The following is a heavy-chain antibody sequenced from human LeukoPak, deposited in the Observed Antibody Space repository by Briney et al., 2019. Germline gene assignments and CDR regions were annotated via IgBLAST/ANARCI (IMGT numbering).Heavy chain of an antibody. Sequence: GGSLRLSWAASGFTFSNYWMHWVRHAPGKGLVWVSRINSDGSSTSYADSVKGRFTISRDNAKNTLYMQMNSLRAEDTAVYYCARGGSGANDYWGQGTLVTVSS. V-gene: IGHV3-74*01. J-gene: IGHJ4*02. CDR1: GFTFSNYW. CDR3: ARGGSGANDY. CDR2: INSDGSST. D-gene: IGHD2-15*01.